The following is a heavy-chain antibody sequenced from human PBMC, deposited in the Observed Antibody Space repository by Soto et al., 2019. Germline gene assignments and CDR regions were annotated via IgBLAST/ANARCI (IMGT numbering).Heavy chain of an antibody. V-gene: IGHV1-8*02. CDR3: ARGPTGLESYYMDV. J-gene: IGHJ6*03. Sequence: ASVKVSCKASGYTFTSSDINWVRQATGQGLEWMAWMNPNSGETSYAQNFQGRVTLTRDTSISTAYMELSSLRSEDTAVYYCARGPTGLESYYMDVWGKGTTVTVSS. CDR2: MNPNSGET. CDR1: GYTFTSSD.